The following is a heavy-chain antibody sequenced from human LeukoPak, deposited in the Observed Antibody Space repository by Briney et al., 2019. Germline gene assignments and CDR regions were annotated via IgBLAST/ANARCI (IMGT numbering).Heavy chain of an antibody. CDR1: GGSFSGYC. J-gene: IGHJ6*02. D-gene: IGHD3-10*01. V-gene: IGHV4-34*01. CDR2: INHSGST. Sequence: SETLSLTCAVYGGSFSGYCWSWIRQPPGKGLEWIGEINHSGSTNYNPSLKSRVTISVDTSKNQFSLKLSSVTAADTAVYYCARGGMRYYGSGSYYTNYYYYGMDVWGQGTTVTVSS. CDR3: ARGGMRYYGSGSYYTNYYYYGMDV.